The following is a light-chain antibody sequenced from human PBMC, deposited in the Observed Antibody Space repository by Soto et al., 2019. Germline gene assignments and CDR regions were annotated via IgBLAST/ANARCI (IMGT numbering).Light chain of an antibody. CDR2: DVS. V-gene: IGLV2-11*01. CDR3: CAYADTFYV. Sequence: QSALTQPRSVSGSPGQSVTISCTGTSSDVGSYKDVSWYQHHPGKVPKLMIYDVSERPSGVPDRFSGSKSGNTASLTISGLQSEDEANYYCCAYADTFYVFGTGTKVPVL. CDR1: SSDVGSYKD. J-gene: IGLJ1*01.